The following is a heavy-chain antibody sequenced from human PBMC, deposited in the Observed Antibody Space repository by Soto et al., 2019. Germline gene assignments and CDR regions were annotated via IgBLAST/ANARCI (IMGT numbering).Heavy chain of an antibody. CDR2: INHSGST. CDR3: ARGPDIVVVPAPFDP. J-gene: IGHJ5*02. V-gene: IGHV4-34*01. Sequence: SETLSLTCAVYGGSFSGYYWSWIRQPPGKGLEWIGEINHSGSTNYNPSLKSRVTISVDTSKNQFSLKLSSVTAADTAVYYCARGPDIVVVPAPFDPWGQGTLVTVSS. D-gene: IGHD2-2*01. CDR1: GGSFSGYY.